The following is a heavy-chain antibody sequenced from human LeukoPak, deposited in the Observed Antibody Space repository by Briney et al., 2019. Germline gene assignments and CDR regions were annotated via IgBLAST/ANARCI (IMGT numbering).Heavy chain of an antibody. CDR2: IYYSGST. D-gene: IGHD3-22*01. CDR1: GGSISSNSYY. Sequence: SETLSLTCTVSGGSISSNSYYWGWIRQPPGKGLEWIGSIYYSGSTYYNPSLKSRVTISVDTSKNQFSLKLSSVTAADTAVYYCAGEGGYYDSSGYYYRYFDYWGQGTLVTVSS. J-gene: IGHJ4*02. V-gene: IGHV4-39*02. CDR3: AGEGGYYDSSGYYYRYFDY.